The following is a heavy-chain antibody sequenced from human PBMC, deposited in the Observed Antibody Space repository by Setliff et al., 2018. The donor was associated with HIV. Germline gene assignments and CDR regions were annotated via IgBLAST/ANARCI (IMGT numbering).Heavy chain of an antibody. Sequence: NPSETLSLTCTVSGGSFTSRSYYWGWIRQPPGKGLEWIGSIFYSGITYYNPSLKSRVTISVDTSKNQFSLNLTSVTAADTAVDYCARSKTFYDCWGGYYTHGDFKIWGLGTMVTVSS. J-gene: IGHJ3*02. D-gene: IGHD3-3*01. CDR3: ARSKTFYDCWGGYYTHGDFKI. CDR2: IFYSGIT. CDR1: GGSFTSRSYY. V-gene: IGHV4-39*01.